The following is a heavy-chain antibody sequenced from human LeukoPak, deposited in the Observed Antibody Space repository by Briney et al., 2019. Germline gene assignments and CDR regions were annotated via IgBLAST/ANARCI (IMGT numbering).Heavy chain of an antibody. CDR3: ARGRRVRGVISPYYYYGMDV. CDR1: GGSFSGYY. V-gene: IGHV4-34*01. D-gene: IGHD3-10*01. Sequence: SETLSLTCAVYGGSFSGYYWSWVHQPPGKGLEWIGEINHSGSTNYNPSLKSRVTISVDTSKNQFSLKLSSVTAADTAVYYCARGRRVRGVISPYYYYGMDVWGQGTTVTVSS. J-gene: IGHJ6*02. CDR2: INHSGST.